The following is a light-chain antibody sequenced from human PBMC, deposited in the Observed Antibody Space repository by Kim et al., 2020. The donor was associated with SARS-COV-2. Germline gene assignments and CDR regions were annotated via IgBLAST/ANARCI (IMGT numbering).Light chain of an antibody. CDR1: QGVGTY. J-gene: IGKJ1*01. Sequence: SASVGDRVTITCRASQGVGTYLAWYQQKPGKAPNLLISAASSLQSGVPSRFSGSGSGTDFTLTISSLQPEDFATYYCQQANSFPWTFGQGTKVDI. CDR3: QQANSFPWT. V-gene: IGKV1-12*01. CDR2: AAS.